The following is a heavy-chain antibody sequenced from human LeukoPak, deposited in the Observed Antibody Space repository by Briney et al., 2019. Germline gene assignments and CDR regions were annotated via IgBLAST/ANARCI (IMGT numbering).Heavy chain of an antibody. V-gene: IGHV3-23*01. CDR2: IKGGGGDP. CDR1: GFTFSTYA. D-gene: IGHD2-21*02. CDR3: AQGGHDFNPFYY. J-gene: IGHJ4*02. Sequence: GGSLRLSCAASGFTFSTYAMGWVRQAPGEGLEWVSSIKGGGGDPFYADSVRGRFTISRDNSKNTLYLQLNSLRPEDTAVYFCAQGGHDFNPFYYWGQGTLVTVSS.